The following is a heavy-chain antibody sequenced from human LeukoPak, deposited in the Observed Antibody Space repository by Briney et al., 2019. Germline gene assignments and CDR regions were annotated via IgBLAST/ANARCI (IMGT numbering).Heavy chain of an antibody. D-gene: IGHD2-2*01. CDR2: IHFDGSTK. CDR3: AKDQCTRTSCDGYPGY. Sequence: PGGSLRLSCAASGFTFSSYGMHWVRQAPGKGLEWVAFIHFDGSTKYSGDSVKGRFTISRDNSKNTLYLQMSSLRPEDTAVYYCAKDQCTRTSCDGYPGYWGQGSLVTVSS. J-gene: IGHJ4*02. V-gene: IGHV3-30*02. CDR1: GFTFSSYG.